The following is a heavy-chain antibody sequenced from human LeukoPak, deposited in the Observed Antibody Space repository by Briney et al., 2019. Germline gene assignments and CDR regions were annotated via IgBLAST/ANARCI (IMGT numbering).Heavy chain of an antibody. CDR2: IYYSGST. Sequence: PSETLSLTCTVSTGSISSSSYYWGWIRQPPGKGLEWIGSIYYSGSTYYNPSLKSRVTISVDTSKNQFSLKLSSVTAADTAVYYCARGVGSGYTDYWGQGALVTVSS. V-gene: IGHV4-39*07. CDR3: ARGVGSGYTDY. CDR1: TGSISSSSYY. D-gene: IGHD3-22*01. J-gene: IGHJ4*02.